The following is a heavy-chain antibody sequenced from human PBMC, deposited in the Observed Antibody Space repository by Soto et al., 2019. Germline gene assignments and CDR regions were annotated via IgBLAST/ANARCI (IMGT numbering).Heavy chain of an antibody. V-gene: IGHV4-34*01. CDR2: INHSGST. Sequence: QVQLQQWGAGLLKPSETLSLTCAVYGGSFSGYYWSWIRQPPGKGLEWIGEINHSGSTNYNPSLKSRVTISVATSKNQFSLKLSSVTAADTAVYYCATRITMVRGAYGPRGCWFDPWGQGTLVTVSS. CDR1: GGSFSGYY. J-gene: IGHJ5*02. CDR3: ATRITMVRGAYGPRGCWFDP. D-gene: IGHD3-10*01.